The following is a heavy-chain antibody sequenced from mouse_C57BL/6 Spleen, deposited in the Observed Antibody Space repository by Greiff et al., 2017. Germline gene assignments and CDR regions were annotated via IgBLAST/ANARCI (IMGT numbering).Heavy chain of an antibody. CDR1: GFSLTSYG. CDR2: IWSGGST. V-gene: IGHV2-2*01. CDR3: ARSHYYGSSYDWYFDV. J-gene: IGHJ1*03. D-gene: IGHD1-1*01. Sequence: QVQLQQSGPGLVQPSQSLSITCTVSGFSLTSYGVHWVRQSPGKGLEWLGVIWSGGSTDYNAAFISRLSISKDNSKSQVFFKMNRLQADDTAIYYCARSHYYGSSYDWYFDVWGTGTTVTVSS.